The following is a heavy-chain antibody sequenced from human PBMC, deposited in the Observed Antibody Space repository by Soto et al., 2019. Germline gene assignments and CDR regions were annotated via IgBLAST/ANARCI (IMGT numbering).Heavy chain of an antibody. D-gene: IGHD3-22*01. CDR1: GFTFSSYA. J-gene: IGHJ4*02. CDR2: ISYDGSNK. Sequence: QVQLVESGGGVVQPGRSLRLSCAASGFTFSSYAMHWVRQAPGKGLEWVAVISYDGSNKYYADSVKGRFTISRDNSKNTLYLQMNSLRAEDTAVYYSARQTFDSSGYFTWGYFDYWGQGTLVTVSS. CDR3: ARQTFDSSGYFTWGYFDY. V-gene: IGHV3-30-3*01.